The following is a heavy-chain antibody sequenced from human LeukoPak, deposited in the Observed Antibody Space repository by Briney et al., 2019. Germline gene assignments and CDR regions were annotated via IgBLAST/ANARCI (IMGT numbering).Heavy chain of an antibody. CDR1: GLTFSNYA. Sequence: GGSLRLSCAASGLTFSNYAMSWVRRAPGKGLECVSVISGGGDSTYYADSVKGRFTISRDNFKNTVFLQMNSLRGEDTAVYFCAKGHSDFGTGFDQWGQGTLVTVS. CDR3: AKGHSDFGTGFDQ. CDR2: ISGGGDST. D-gene: IGHD4-17*01. V-gene: IGHV3-23*01. J-gene: IGHJ4*02.